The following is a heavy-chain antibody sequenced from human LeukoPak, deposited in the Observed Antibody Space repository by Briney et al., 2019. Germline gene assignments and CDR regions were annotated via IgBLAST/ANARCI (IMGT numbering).Heavy chain of an antibody. V-gene: IGHV1-46*01. CDR2: INVSGDST. CDR3: ATDHSMANTAWWFDP. CDR1: GYTFTSYY. Sequence: ASVKVSCKASGYTFTSYYVHWVRQAPGQGLEWMGIINVSGDSTNNAQKFQGRITMSRDTSTSTVYMELSSLRSEDTAFYYCATDHSMANTAWWFDPWGQGTLVTVSS. J-gene: IGHJ5*02. D-gene: IGHD5-24*01.